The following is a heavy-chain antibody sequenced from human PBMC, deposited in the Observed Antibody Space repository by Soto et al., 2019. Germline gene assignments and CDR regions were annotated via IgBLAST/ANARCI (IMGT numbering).Heavy chain of an antibody. D-gene: IGHD5-18*01. CDR2: IIPIFGTA. J-gene: IGHJ3*02. CDR1: GYTFTSYD. CDR3: ARGVDTLDAFDI. Sequence: SVKVSCKASGYTFTSYDINWVRQATGQGLEWMGGIIPIFGTANYAQKFQGRVTITADESTSTAYMELSSVTAADTAVYYCARGVDTLDAFDIWGQGTMVTVSS. V-gene: IGHV1-69*13.